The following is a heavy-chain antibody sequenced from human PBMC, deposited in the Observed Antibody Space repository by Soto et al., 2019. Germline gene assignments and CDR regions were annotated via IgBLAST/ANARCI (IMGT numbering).Heavy chain of an antibody. Sequence: ESLKISCFVSVYTFTSHWMSWVRQMPGKGLEVMGRIDAGDSYTNYSPSFQGHVTISADKSISTAYLQWSGLKASDTALYSCARHETPLRYDVRTGYTDSWGHGTLVTVSS. CDR3: ARHETPLRYDVRTGYTDS. CDR2: IDAGDSYT. D-gene: IGHD3-3*01. J-gene: IGHJ5*01. CDR1: VYTFTSHW. V-gene: IGHV5-10-1*01.